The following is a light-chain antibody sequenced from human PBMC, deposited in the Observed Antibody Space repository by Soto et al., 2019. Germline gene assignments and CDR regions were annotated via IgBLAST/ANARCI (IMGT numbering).Light chain of an antibody. V-gene: IGKV1-5*03. CDR1: QGISSW. Sequence: DIQMTQSPSTLSASVGDRVIITCRASQGISSWLAWYQQKPGNAPELLIYKASSLQSGVPSRFSGSGSGTEFTLTISSLQPDDFATYYCQHYNSDPLTFGGGTKVEIK. CDR3: QHYNSDPLT. J-gene: IGKJ4*01. CDR2: KAS.